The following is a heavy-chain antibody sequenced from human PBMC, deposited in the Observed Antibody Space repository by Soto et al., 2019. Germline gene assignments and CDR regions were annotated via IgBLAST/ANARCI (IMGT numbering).Heavy chain of an antibody. V-gene: IGHV1-69*12. CDR2: IIPIFGTA. Sequence: QVQLVQSGAEVKKPGSSVKVSCKASGGTFSSYAISWVRQAPGQGLEWMGGIIPIFGTANYAQKFQGRVTITADAYTTDAYMELSSLRSEDTAVYYCALMKGGYQYYYYAMDLWGQGTTVTVSS. CDR1: GGTFSSYA. D-gene: IGHD3-16*02. J-gene: IGHJ6*02. CDR3: ALMKGGYQYYYYAMDL.